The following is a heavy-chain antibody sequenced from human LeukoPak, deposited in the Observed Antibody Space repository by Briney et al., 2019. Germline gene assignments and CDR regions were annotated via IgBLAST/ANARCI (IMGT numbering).Heavy chain of an antibody. CDR3: ARDDLAAGYFDY. CDR2: INHSGST. Sequence: SETLSLTCAVYGGSFSGYYWSWIRQPPGKGLEWIGEINHSGSTNYNPSLKSRVTISVDTSKNQFSLKLSSVTTADTAVYHCARDDLAAGYFDYWGQGTLVTVSS. J-gene: IGHJ4*02. CDR1: GGSFSGYY. D-gene: IGHD6-13*01. V-gene: IGHV4-34*01.